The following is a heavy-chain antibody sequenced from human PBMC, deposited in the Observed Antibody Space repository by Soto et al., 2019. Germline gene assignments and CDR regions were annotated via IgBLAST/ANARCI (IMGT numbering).Heavy chain of an antibody. D-gene: IGHD3-22*01. J-gene: IGHJ4*02. CDR3: ARDRGDYYDSSGYYLDY. CDR1: GFTFSSYG. V-gene: IGHV3-33*01. CDR2: IWYDGSNK. Sequence: PGGSLRLSCAASGFTFSSYGMHWVRQAPGKGLEWVAVIWYDGSNKYYADSVKGRFTISRDNSKNTLYLQMNSLRAEDTAVYYCARDRGDYYDSSGYYLDYWGQGTLVTVSS.